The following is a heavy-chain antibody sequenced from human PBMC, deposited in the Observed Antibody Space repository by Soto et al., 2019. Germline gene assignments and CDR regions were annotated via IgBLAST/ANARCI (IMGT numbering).Heavy chain of an antibody. D-gene: IGHD2-21*02. CDR3: ARVSTGDTSPNYFDF. CDR2: VWFDGTKE. CDR1: GFTFSYYG. Sequence: QVHLVESGGGVVQPGRSLRLSCAASGFTFSYYGMHWVRQAPGQGLEWVAFVWFDGTKEFYADSVKGRFTISRDNSNTQLYRQMNSLRAEDTALYYCARVSTGDTSPNYFDFWGQGTLVTVSS. J-gene: IGHJ4*02. V-gene: IGHV3-33*01.